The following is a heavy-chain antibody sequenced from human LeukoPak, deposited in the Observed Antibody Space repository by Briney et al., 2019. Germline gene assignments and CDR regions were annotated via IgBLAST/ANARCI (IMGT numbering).Heavy chain of an antibody. CDR1: GGSISSGSYY. V-gene: IGHV4-61*02. CDR2: FYTSGST. CDR3: ARHKDQGGILWSPFGP. J-gene: IGHJ5*02. D-gene: IGHD2-21*01. Sequence: PSETLSLTCTVSGGSISSGSYYWSWIRQPAGKGLEWIGRFYTSGSTNYNPSLKSRVTISVDTSKNQFSLKLSSVTAADTAVYYCARHKDQGGILWSPFGPWGQGTLVTVPS.